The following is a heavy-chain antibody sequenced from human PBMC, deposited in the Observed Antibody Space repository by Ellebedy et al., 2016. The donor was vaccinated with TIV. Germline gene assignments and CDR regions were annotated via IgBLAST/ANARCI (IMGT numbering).Heavy chain of an antibody. CDR3: ARGSKVVRGYSYGYGWFDP. V-gene: IGHV4-34*01. CDR1: GGSFSGYY. D-gene: IGHD5-18*01. CDR2: INHSGST. Sequence: GSLRLSXAVYGGSFSGYYWSWIRQPPGKGLEWIGEINHSGSTNYNPPLKSRVTISVDTSKNQFSLKLSSVTAADTAVYYCARGSKVVRGYSYGYGWFDPWGQGTLVTVSS. J-gene: IGHJ5*02.